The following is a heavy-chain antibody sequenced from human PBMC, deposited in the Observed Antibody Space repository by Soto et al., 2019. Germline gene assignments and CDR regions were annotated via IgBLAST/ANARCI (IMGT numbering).Heavy chain of an antibody. J-gene: IGHJ5*02. Sequence: PSETLSLTWAACGGSFSGYYGSWPRHPQGKGLEWIGEINHSGSTNYNPSLKSRVTISVDTSKNQFSLKLSSVTAADTAVYYCARVPLYSSGWYPWGQGTLVTVSS. CDR1: GGSFSGYY. V-gene: IGHV4-34*01. CDR2: INHSGST. D-gene: IGHD6-19*01. CDR3: ARVPLYSSGWYP.